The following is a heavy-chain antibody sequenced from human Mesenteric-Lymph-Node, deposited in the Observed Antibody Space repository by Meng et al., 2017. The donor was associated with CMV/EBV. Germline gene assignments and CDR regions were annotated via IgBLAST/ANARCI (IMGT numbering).Heavy chain of an antibody. CDR3: AKRAFGGVINYYFDY. V-gene: IGHV3-66*02. D-gene: IGHD3-16*01. CDR1: GLIVSRNY. Sequence: GESLKISCAASGLIVSRNYMSWVRQAPGKGLEWVSLIQTSGSTYYADSVKGRFTVSRDNSKNTLYLQMNSLRVEDTAVYYCAKRAFGGVINYYFDYWGQGTLVTVS. J-gene: IGHJ4*02. CDR2: IQTSGST.